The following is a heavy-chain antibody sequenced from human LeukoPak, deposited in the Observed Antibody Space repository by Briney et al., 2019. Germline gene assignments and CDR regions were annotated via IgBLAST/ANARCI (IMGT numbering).Heavy chain of an antibody. Sequence: ASVKVSCKASGYTFTGYYMYWVRQAPGQGLEWMGWINPNSGGTNYAQKFQGWVTMTRDSSISTAYMELSRLRFDDTAVYYCARAPKSLTGGPNWFDPWGQGTLVTVSS. V-gene: IGHV1-2*04. CDR2: INPNSGGT. J-gene: IGHJ5*02. CDR1: GYTFTGYY. CDR3: ARAPKSLTGGPNWFDP. D-gene: IGHD7-27*01.